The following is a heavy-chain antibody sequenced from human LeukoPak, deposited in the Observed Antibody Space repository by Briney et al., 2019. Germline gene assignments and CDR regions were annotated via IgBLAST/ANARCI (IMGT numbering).Heavy chain of an antibody. CDR3: ARVGGSYSTSDFDY. D-gene: IGHD1-26*01. CDR2: INPSGGST. Sequence: ASVKVSCKASGYTFTSYGISWVRQAPGQGLEWMGIINPSGGSTSCAQKFQGRVTMTRDTSTSTVYMELSSLRSEDTAVYYCARVGGSYSTSDFDYWGQGTLVTVSS. J-gene: IGHJ4*02. V-gene: IGHV1-46*01. CDR1: GYTFTSYG.